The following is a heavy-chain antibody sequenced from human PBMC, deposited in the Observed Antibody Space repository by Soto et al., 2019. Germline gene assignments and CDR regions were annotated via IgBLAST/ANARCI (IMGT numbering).Heavy chain of an antibody. CDR3: AIASWSPQGMDV. V-gene: IGHV3-53*01. Sequence: EVQLVESGGGLIQPGGSLRLSCAASGFTVSSNYMSWVSPAPGTGLERVSVIYSGGSTYYAASVKGRFTISRDNSKNPLYLHMNSLRAEDTAVYYCAIASWSPQGMDVWGQGTTVTVSS. CDR2: IYSGGST. D-gene: IGHD2-8*02. J-gene: IGHJ6*02. CDR1: GFTVSSNY.